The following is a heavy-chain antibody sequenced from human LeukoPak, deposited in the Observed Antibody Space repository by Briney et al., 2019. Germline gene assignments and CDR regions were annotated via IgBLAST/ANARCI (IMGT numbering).Heavy chain of an antibody. CDR3: ARNSDVDIVATIKRGAFDI. J-gene: IGHJ3*02. V-gene: IGHV3-20*01. CDR1: GFTFDDYG. CDR2: INWNGGST. D-gene: IGHD5-12*01. Sequence: GGSLRLSCAASGFTFDDYGMSWVRQAPGKGLEWVSGINWNGGSTGYADSVKGRFTISRDNAKNSLYLQVNSLRAEDTALYHCARNSDVDIVATIKRGAFDIWGQGTMVTVSS.